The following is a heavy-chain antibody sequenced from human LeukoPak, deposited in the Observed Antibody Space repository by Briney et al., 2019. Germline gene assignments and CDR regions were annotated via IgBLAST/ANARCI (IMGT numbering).Heavy chain of an antibody. J-gene: IGHJ6*03. V-gene: IGHV1-18*01. CDR2: ISAYNGNT. CDR1: GYTFTSYG. CDR3: ARTANIAAAANMDV. Sequence: GASVKVSCKASGYTFTSYGTSWVRQAPGQGLEWMGWISAYNGNTNYAQKLQGRVTMTTDTSTSTAYMELRSLRSDDTAVYYCARTANIAAAANMDVWGKGTTVTVSS. D-gene: IGHD6-13*01.